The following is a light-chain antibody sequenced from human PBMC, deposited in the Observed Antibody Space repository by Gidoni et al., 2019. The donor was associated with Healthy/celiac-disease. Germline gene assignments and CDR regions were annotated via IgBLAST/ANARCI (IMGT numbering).Light chain of an antibody. Sequence: DIQLTQSPSFLSATVGDRVPITCRARQGISSYLAWYQQKPGKDPKLLIYAASTLQSAVPSRFSGSGSGTEFTLPLSSLQTEDFATYYCQQLNSYPPITFGHXTKVDIK. V-gene: IGKV1-9*01. CDR1: QGISSY. CDR3: QQLNSYPPIT. CDR2: AAS. J-gene: IGKJ3*01.